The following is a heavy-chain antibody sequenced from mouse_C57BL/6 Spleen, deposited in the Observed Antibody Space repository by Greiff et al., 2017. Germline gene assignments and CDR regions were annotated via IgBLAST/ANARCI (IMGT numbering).Heavy chain of an antibody. J-gene: IGHJ2*01. D-gene: IGHD2-3*01. CDR3: AREGYYNYFYY. Sequence: EVKLVESEGGLVQPGSSMKLSCTASGFTFSDYYMAWVRQVPEKGLEWVANINYDGSSTYYLDSLKSRFIISRDNAKNILYLQMSSLKSEDTATYYCAREGYYNYFYYWGQGTTLTVSS. V-gene: IGHV5-16*01. CDR2: INYDGSST. CDR1: GFTFSDYY.